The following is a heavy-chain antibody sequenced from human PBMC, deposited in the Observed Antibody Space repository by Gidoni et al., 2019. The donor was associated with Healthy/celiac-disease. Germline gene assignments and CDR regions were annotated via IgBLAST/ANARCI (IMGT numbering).Heavy chain of an antibody. CDR3: ARDERYCSGGSCYDGLGWYFDL. Sequence: QVQLQESGPGLVKPSQTLSLTCTVSGGSISSGSYYWSWIRPPAGKGLEWIGRIYTSGSTNYNPSLKSRVTISVDTSKNQFSLKLSSVTAADTAVYYCARDERYCSGGSCYDGLGWYFDLWGRGTLVTVSS. D-gene: IGHD2-15*01. V-gene: IGHV4-61*02. CDR2: IYTSGST. CDR1: GGSISSGSYY. J-gene: IGHJ2*01.